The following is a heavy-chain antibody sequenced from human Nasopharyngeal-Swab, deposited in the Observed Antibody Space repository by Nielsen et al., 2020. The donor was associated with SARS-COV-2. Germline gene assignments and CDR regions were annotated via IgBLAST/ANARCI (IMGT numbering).Heavy chain of an antibody. D-gene: IGHD4-17*01. CDR3: ARGSGDYDTRAPYYYDGMDV. V-gene: IGHV1-69*13. CDR1: GGTFSSYA. CDR2: IIPIFGTA. J-gene: IGHJ6*02. Sequence: SVKVSCKASGGTFSSYAISWVRQAPGQGLEWMGGIIPIFGTANYAQKFQGRVTITADESTSTAYMELSSLRSEDTAVYYCARGSGDYDTRAPYYYDGMDVWGQGTTVTVSS.